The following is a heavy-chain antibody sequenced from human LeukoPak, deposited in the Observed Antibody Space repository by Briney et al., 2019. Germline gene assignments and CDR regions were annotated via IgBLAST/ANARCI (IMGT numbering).Heavy chain of an antibody. CDR2: IYTSGST. D-gene: IGHD5-12*01. Sequence: SQTLSLTCTVSGGSISSGSYYWSWIRQPAGKGLEWIGRIYTSGSTNYNPSLKSRVTISVDTSKNQFSLKLSSVTPADTAVYYCARVRYSGYGDFDYWGQGTLVTVSS. CDR3: ARVRYSGYGDFDY. V-gene: IGHV4-61*02. CDR1: GGSISSGSYY. J-gene: IGHJ4*02.